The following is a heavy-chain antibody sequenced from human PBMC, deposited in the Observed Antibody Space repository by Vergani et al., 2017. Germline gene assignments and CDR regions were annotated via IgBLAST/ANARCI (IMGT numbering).Heavy chain of an antibody. CDR2: IYYSGST. Sequence: QVQLQESGPGLVKPSQTLCLTCTVSGGSISSGDYHWSWICQPPGKGPEWIGYIYYSGSTYYNPSLKSRVTISVDTSKNQFSLKLSSVTAADTAVYYCAXASGSYPYYYGMDVWGQGTTVTVSS. D-gene: IGHD1-26*01. V-gene: IGHV4-30-4*08. CDR3: AXASGSYPYYYGMDV. J-gene: IGHJ6*02. CDR1: GGSISSGDYH.